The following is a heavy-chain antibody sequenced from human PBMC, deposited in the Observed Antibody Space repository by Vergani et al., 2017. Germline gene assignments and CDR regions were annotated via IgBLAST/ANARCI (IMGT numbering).Heavy chain of an antibody. CDR1: GYTFTSYY. Sequence: QVQLVQSGAEVKKPGASVKVSCKASGYTFTSYYMHWVRQAPGQGLEWMGIINPSGGSTSYAQKFQGRVTMTRDTSTSTVYMELSSLRSEDTAVYYCARGIGSDERSSRCYYFDYWGQGTLVTVSS. J-gene: IGHJ4*02. CDR2: INPSGGST. CDR3: ARGIGSDERSSRCYYFDY. D-gene: IGHD1-26*01. V-gene: IGHV1-46*01.